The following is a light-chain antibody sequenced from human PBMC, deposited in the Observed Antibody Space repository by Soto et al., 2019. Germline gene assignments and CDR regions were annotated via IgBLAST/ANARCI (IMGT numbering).Light chain of an antibody. V-gene: IGKV3-20*01. CDR3: QQYGSSPRT. J-gene: IGKJ1*01. Sequence: EIVLTQSPGTLSLSPGDRATLSCRASQSVSSSYLAWYQQKPGQAPRLLIYGASSRATGIPDRFSGSGSGTDFTLTISRLEPEDFAVYYCQQYGSSPRTFGQGTMVEIK. CDR1: QSVSSSY. CDR2: GAS.